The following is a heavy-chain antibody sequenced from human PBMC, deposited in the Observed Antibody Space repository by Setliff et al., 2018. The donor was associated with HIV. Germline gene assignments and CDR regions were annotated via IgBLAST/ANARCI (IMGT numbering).Heavy chain of an antibody. CDR1: GFTFSRCW. Sequence: LRLSCVASGFTFSRCWMSWVRQAPGKGLEWVGNIKQDGSEKYYVDSVKGRFTISRDNAKNSLYLQMNSLRADDTAMYYCACPKEGYSGSGGAFQIWGRGTMVTVSS. CDR2: IKQDGSEK. J-gene: IGHJ3*02. V-gene: IGHV3-7*01. CDR3: ACPKEGYSGSGGAFQI. D-gene: IGHD3-10*01.